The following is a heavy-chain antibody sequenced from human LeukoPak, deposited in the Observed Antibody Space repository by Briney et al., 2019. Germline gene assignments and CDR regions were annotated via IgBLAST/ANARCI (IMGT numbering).Heavy chain of an antibody. Sequence: PSGTLSLTCGVSGGSIYSNNWWSWVRQPPGKGLEWIGEIFHSGNTNYNPSLKSRVTISVDTSKNQFSLKLSSVTAADTAVYYCARDPNRGYSYGLFDYWGQGTLVTVSS. V-gene: IGHV4-4*02. D-gene: IGHD5-18*01. CDR3: ARDPNRGYSYGLFDY. J-gene: IGHJ4*02. CDR2: IFHSGNT. CDR1: GGSIYSNNW.